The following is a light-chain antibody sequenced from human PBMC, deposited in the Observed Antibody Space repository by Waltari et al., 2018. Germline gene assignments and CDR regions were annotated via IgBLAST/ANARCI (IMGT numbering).Light chain of an antibody. CDR1: SSDIGRYTY. CDR3: SSYTTTSTLLVV. V-gene: IGLV2-14*03. Sequence: QSALTQPASVSGSPGPAITIPCTGTSSDIGRYTYSPWYQHHPDKAPKPMIFDVNNRPSGVADRFSGSKSGNTASLTISGLQAEDEADYYCSSYTTTSTLLVVFGGGTKLTVL. CDR2: DVN. J-gene: IGLJ2*01.